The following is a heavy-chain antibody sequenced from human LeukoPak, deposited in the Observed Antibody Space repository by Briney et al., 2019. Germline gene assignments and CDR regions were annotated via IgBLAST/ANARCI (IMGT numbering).Heavy chain of an antibody. CDR1: GFTFSRYW. Sequence: GGSLRLSCAASGFTFSRYWMTWVRQAPGKGLEWVATIKQDGSEKYYMDSVRGRFTISRDNAKNSLYLQMNSLRAEDTAVYYCARANGGCTYWGQGTLVTVSS. CDR3: ARANGGCTY. CDR2: IKQDGSEK. V-gene: IGHV3-7*01. J-gene: IGHJ4*02. D-gene: IGHD4-23*01.